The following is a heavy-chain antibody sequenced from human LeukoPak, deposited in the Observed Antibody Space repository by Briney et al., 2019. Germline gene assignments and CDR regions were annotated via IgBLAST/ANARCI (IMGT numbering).Heavy chain of an antibody. CDR1: GYSISSSNW. Sequence: PSETLSLTCTVSGYSISSSNWWSWVRQPPGKGLEWIGEIYHSGSTNYNPSLKSRVTISVDKSKNQFSLKLSSVTAADTAVYYCASYYVGATRGSVFDYWGQGTLVTVSS. CDR3: ASYYVGATRGSVFDY. J-gene: IGHJ4*02. V-gene: IGHV4-4*02. CDR2: IYHSGST. D-gene: IGHD1-26*01.